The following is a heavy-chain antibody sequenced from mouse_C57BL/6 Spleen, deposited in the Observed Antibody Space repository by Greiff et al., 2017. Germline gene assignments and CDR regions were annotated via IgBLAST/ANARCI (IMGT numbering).Heavy chain of an antibody. CDR3: ARNYYEYDGTFAY. CDR2: IWSGGST. CDR1: GFSFTSDG. V-gene: IGHV2-2*01. Sequence: QVQLKESGPGLVQPSQSLSITCTVSGFSFTSDGVHWVRQSPGKGLEWLGVIWSGGSTDDNAAFISRLSISKDNSKSQVFYKMNSLQADDTAIYYCARNYYEYDGTFAYWGQGTLVTVSA. D-gene: IGHD2-4*01. J-gene: IGHJ3*01.